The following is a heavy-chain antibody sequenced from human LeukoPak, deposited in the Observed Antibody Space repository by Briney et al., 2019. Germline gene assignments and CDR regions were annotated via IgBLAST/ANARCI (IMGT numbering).Heavy chain of an antibody. CDR2: MNPNSGNT. D-gene: IGHD6-19*01. CDR3: AKDGHSSGSSFDY. Sequence: ASVKVSCKASGYTFTSYDINWVRQATGQGLEWMGWMNPNSGNTGYAQKFQGRVTMTRNTSISTAYMELSSLRSEDTAVYYCAKDGHSSGSSFDYWGQGTLVTVSS. CDR1: GYTFTSYD. J-gene: IGHJ4*02. V-gene: IGHV1-8*01.